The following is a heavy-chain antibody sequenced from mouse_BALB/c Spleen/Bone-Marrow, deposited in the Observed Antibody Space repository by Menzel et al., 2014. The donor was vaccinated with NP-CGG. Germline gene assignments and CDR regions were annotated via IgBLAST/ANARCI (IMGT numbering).Heavy chain of an antibody. V-gene: IGHV1-54*03. Sequence: QSGAELVRPGTSVKVSCKASGYAFTNYLIEWVKQRPGQGLEWIGVNNPGXGGTNYNEKFKGKATLTADKSSSTVYMQLSSLTSDDSAVYFCARSIYDGYSEAMDYWGQGTSVTVSS. J-gene: IGHJ4*01. D-gene: IGHD2-3*01. CDR2: NNPGXGGT. CDR1: GYAFTNYL. CDR3: ARSIYDGYSEAMDY.